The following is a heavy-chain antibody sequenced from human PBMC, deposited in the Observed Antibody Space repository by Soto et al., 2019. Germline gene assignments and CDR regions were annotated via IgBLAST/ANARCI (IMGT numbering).Heavy chain of an antibody. J-gene: IGHJ3*02. Sequence: SETLSLTCTVSGGSISSSSYYWGWIRQPPGKGLEWIGSIYYSGSTYYNPSLKSRVTISVDTSKNQFSLKLSFVTAADTAVYYCASGRRTWADFPVRDAFDIWGQGTMVTVSS. CDR2: IYYSGST. D-gene: IGHD3-10*01. CDR1: GGSISSSSYY. V-gene: IGHV4-39*01. CDR3: ASGRRTWADFPVRDAFDI.